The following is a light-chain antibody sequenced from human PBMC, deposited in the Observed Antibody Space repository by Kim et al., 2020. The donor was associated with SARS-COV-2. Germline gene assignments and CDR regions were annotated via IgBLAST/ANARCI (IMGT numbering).Light chain of an antibody. Sequence: VSPGERATLSCRASQSINSNLAWYQQKPGQAPRLLIYGASTRATGIPARFSGSGSGTEFTLTISSLQSEDFAVYSCQQYNNWPLTFGGGTKVDIK. V-gene: IGKV3-15*01. CDR1: QSINSN. J-gene: IGKJ4*01. CDR2: GAS. CDR3: QQYNNWPLT.